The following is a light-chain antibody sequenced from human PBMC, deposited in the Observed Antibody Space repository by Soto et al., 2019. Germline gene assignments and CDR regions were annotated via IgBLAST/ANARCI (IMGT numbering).Light chain of an antibody. J-gene: IGLJ1*01. Sequence: QSVLTQPPSVSAAPGQKVTISCSGSSSNIGNNYVSWYQQLPGTAPKLLIYENNKRPSGIPDRFSGSKSGTSATLGITGLQTGDEADYYCGTWDSSLSAGGVFVTGTKLTV. CDR3: GTWDSSLSAGGV. CDR1: SSNIGNNY. CDR2: ENN. V-gene: IGLV1-51*02.